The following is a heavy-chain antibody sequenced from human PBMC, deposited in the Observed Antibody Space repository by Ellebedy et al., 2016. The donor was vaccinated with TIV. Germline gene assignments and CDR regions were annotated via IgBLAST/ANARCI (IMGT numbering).Heavy chain of an antibody. CDR2: INHSGST. CDR1: GGSFSDYF. D-gene: IGHD3-10*01. CDR3: ARGFAGVSIY. J-gene: IGHJ4*02. V-gene: IGHV4-34*01. Sequence: SETLSLXXAVYGGSFSDYFWTWIRQPPGKGLEWIGEINHSGSTNYNPSLKSRVTISVDTSKNQFSLKLSSVTAADTAVYYCARGFAGVSIYWGQGTLVTVSS.